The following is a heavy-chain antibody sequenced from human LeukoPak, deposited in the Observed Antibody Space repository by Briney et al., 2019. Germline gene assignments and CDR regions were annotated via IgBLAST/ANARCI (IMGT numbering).Heavy chain of an antibody. V-gene: IGHV3-11*01. D-gene: IGHD3-22*01. CDR1: GFTFSDYY. CDR2: ITSSGSTI. J-gene: IGHJ4*02. Sequence: GGSLRLSCAASGFTFSDYYMSWIRQAPGKGLEWVSYITSSGSTIYYADSVKGRFTISRDNAKNSLYLQMNSLRAEDTAVYYCARPYHYYYDSSGYIWSQGTLVTVSS. CDR3: ARPYHYYYDSSGYI.